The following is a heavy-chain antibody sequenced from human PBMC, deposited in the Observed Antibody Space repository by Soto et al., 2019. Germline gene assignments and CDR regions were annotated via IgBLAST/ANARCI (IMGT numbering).Heavy chain of an antibody. CDR1: GFSLSTSGMC. CDR2: IDWDDDK. J-gene: IGHJ6*02. Sequence: SGPTLVNPTQTLTLTCTFSGFSLSTSGMCVSWIRQPPGKALEWLARIDWDDDKYYSTSLKTRLTISKDTSKNQVVLTMTNMDPVDTATYYCARMMYSSSWSQGGYYYGMDVWGQGTTVTVSS. V-gene: IGHV2-70*11. CDR3: ARMMYSSSWSQGGYYYGMDV. D-gene: IGHD6-13*01.